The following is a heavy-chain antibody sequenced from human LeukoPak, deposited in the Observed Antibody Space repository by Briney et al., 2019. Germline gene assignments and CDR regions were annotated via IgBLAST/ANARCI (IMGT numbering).Heavy chain of an antibody. D-gene: IGHD4-17*01. CDR1: GYTFRYYW. Sequence: GESLKISCTASGYTFRYYWIGWVRQMPGKGLEWMGIFYPDDSDTRYSPSFQGQVTISADKSISTAYLQWSSLKASDTAMYYCARRLDGDPGDYWGQGTLVTVSS. J-gene: IGHJ4*02. V-gene: IGHV5-51*01. CDR2: FYPDDSDT. CDR3: ARRLDGDPGDY.